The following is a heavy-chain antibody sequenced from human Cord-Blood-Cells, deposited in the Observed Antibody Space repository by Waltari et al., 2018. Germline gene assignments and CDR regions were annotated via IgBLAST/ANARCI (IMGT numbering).Heavy chain of an antibody. CDR2: INHGGST. CDR3: AREVTMVRGVLDV. CDR1: GGSFSGYY. D-gene: IGHD3-10*01. V-gene: IGHV4-34*01. J-gene: IGHJ6*02. Sequence: QVQLQQWGAGLLKPSETLSLTCAVYGGSFSGYYWSWIRQPPGKGLEWIGEINHGGSTNSNPSLKSRVTISVDTSKNQFSLKLSSVTAADTAVYYCAREVTMVRGVLDVWGQGTTVTVSS.